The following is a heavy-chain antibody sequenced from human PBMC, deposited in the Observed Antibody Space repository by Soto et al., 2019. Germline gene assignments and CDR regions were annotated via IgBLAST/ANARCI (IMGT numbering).Heavy chain of an antibody. D-gene: IGHD3-3*01. J-gene: IGHJ6*03. Sequence: GGSLRLSCAASGFTFSSYAMSWVRQAPGKGLEWVSAISGSGGSTYYADSVKGRFTISRDNSKNTLYLQMNSLRAEDTAVYYCAKDGPIGDEWLRLRRYYYYYMDVWGKGTTVTVSS. CDR3: AKDGPIGDEWLRLRRYYYYYMDV. CDR1: GFTFSSYA. V-gene: IGHV3-23*01. CDR2: ISGSGGST.